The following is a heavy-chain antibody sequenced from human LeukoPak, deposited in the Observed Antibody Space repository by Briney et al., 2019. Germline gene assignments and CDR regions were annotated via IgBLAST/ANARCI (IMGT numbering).Heavy chain of an antibody. J-gene: IGHJ4*02. Sequence: PSETLSLTCAVYGGSFRGYNWSWIRQPPGKGLEWIGEINHSGSTNYNPSLKSRVTISVDTSKNQFSLKLSSVTAADTAVYYCARSWGNYWGQGTLVTVSS. CDR3: ARSWGNY. D-gene: IGHD3-16*01. CDR2: INHSGST. CDR1: GGSFRGYN. V-gene: IGHV4-34*01.